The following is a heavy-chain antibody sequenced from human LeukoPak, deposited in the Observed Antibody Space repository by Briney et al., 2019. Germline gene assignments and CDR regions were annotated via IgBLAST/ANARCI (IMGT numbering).Heavy chain of an antibody. CDR3: ARDRGVGNPNWFDP. J-gene: IGHJ5*02. CDR2: IIPILGIA. V-gene: IGHV1-69*04. D-gene: IGHD3-10*01. Sequence: PVKVSCKASGGTFSSYTISWVRQAPGQGLEWMGRIIPILGIANYAQKFQGRVTITADKSTSTAYMELSSLRSEDTAVYYCARDRGVGNPNWFDPWGQGTLVTVSS. CDR1: GGTFSSYT.